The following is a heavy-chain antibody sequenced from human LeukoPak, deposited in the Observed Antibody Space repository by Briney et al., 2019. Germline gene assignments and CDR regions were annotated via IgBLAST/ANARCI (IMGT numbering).Heavy chain of an antibody. J-gene: IGHJ5*02. CDR3: ARDTYSSSGGGDWFDP. CDR1: GYTFTGYY. Sequence: ASVKVSCKASGYTFTGYYMHWVRQAPGQGLEWMGWINPNSGGTNYAQKFQGRVTMTRDTSISTAYMELSRLRSDDTAVYYCARDTYSSSGGGDWFDPWGQGTLVTVSS. D-gene: IGHD6-13*01. CDR2: INPNSGGT. V-gene: IGHV1-2*02.